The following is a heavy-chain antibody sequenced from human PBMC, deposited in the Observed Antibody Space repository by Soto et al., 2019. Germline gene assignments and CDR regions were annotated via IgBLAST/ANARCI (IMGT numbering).Heavy chain of an antibody. CDR1: GFTFSSYG. D-gene: IGHD2-15*01. Sequence: QLVESGGGVVQPGRSLRLSCAASGFTFSSYGMHWVRQAPGKGLEWVAVISYDGSNKYYAESVKGRLTIARDNSKKTLYLQMNSLRAEETAVYYCAKGGGYCSGGSCYTYYYYGMDVWGQGTTVTVSS. CDR3: AKGGGYCSGGSCYTYYYYGMDV. V-gene: IGHV3-30*18. J-gene: IGHJ6*02. CDR2: ISYDGSNK.